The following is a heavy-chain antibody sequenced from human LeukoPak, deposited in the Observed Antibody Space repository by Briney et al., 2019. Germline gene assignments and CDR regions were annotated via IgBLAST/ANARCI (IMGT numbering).Heavy chain of an antibody. Sequence: PSETLSLTCAVYGGSFSGYYWSWIRQPPGKGLEWIGYIYYTGSTNYNPSLKSRVTISVDTSKNQFSLKLSSVTAADTAVYYCARAATQWLIPVWFDPWGQGTLVTVSS. J-gene: IGHJ5*02. CDR2: IYYTGST. CDR3: ARAATQWLIPVWFDP. V-gene: IGHV4-59*01. CDR1: GGSFSGYY. D-gene: IGHD6-19*01.